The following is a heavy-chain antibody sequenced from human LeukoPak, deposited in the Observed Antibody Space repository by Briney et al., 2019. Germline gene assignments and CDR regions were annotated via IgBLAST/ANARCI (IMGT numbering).Heavy chain of an antibody. D-gene: IGHD6-13*01. V-gene: IGHV1-46*01. CDR1: GYTFTDYY. CDR3: ARDGRYSSSWHQYYYYMDV. CDR2: INPSGVST. Sequence: ASVKVSCKSSGYTFTDYYMHWVRQAPGQGLEWMGIINPSGVSTSYAQKFQGRVTMTRDTSTSTVHMELSSLRSDDTAVYYCARDGRYSSSWHQYYYYMDVWGKGTTVTVSS. J-gene: IGHJ6*03.